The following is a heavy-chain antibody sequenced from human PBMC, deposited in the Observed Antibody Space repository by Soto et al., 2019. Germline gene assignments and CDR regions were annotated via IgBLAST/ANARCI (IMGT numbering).Heavy chain of an antibody. Sequence: EVQLVESGGGLVQPGGSLILFCAASGFTFSNAWMNWVRQAPGKGLEWIGRIKKRADGGTADHATPVKGRFSISRDDSKNTLYLQRNSLKTEDAAVYYWTTVIPSISDSRGHCYWGQGTLGTVSS. CDR2: IKKRADGGTA. V-gene: IGHV3-15*01. CDR3: TTVIPSISDSRGHCY. J-gene: IGHJ4*02. D-gene: IGHD3-22*01. CDR1: GFTFSNAW.